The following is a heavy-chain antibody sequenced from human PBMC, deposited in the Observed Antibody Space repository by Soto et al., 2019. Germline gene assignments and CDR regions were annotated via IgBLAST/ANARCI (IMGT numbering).Heavy chain of an antibody. CDR3: ARHRGYSSGWINGAPYYYYYDMDV. CDR2: IYPGDSNT. CDR1: GYSLTSYW. Sequence: PGETLKISCKGSGYSLTSYWIGWVRQMPGKGKERIGIIYPGDSNTRYIPSFQGQVTISADKSITTSYLQWSSLKASDTAMYYCARHRGYSSGWINGAPYYYYYDMDVRDQGTTVTVSS. J-gene: IGHJ6*02. V-gene: IGHV5-51*01. D-gene: IGHD6-19*01.